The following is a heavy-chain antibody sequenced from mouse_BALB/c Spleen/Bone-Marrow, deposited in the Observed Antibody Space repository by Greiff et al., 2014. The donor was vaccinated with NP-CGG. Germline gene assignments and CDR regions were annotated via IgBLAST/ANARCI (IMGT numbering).Heavy chain of an antibody. CDR3: ARYAGGPDGFAY. Sequence: VQLQQSGAELVKPGASVKLSCTASGFNIKDTYMHWVKQRPEQGLEWIGRIDPANGNTKYDPKFQGKATITADTSSNTAYLQLSSLTAEDTAVYYCARYAGGPDGFAYWGQGTLVTVSA. V-gene: IGHV14-3*02. CDR1: GFNIKDTY. CDR2: IDPANGNT. J-gene: IGHJ3*01.